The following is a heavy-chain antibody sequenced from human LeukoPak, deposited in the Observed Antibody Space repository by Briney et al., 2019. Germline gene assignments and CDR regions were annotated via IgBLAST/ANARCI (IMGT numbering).Heavy chain of an antibody. CDR2: ISYDGSHK. J-gene: IGHJ4*02. Sequence: GGSLRLSCAASGFTFSSYGMHWVRQAPGKGLEWVAVISYDGSHKYCADSVKGRFTISRDNSKNTLYLQMNSLRAEDTAVYYCVRGDYGDYTLFDYWGQGTLVTVSS. CDR1: GFTFSSYG. CDR3: VRGDYGDYTLFDY. V-gene: IGHV3-30*03. D-gene: IGHD4-17*01.